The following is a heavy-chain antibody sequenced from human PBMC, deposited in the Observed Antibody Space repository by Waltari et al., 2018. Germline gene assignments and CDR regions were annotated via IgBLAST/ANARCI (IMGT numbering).Heavy chain of an antibody. CDR2: IYPGDSDT. V-gene: IGHV5-51*01. Sequence: QMPGKGLEWMWIIYPGDSDTRYSPSFQGQVTISADKSISTAYLQWSSLKASDTAMYYCARSKSAAGTFDYWGQGTLVTVSS. D-gene: IGHD6-13*01. J-gene: IGHJ4*02. CDR3: ARSKSAAGTFDY.